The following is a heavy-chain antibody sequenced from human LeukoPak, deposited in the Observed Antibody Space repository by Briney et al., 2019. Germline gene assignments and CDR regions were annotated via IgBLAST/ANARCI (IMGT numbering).Heavy chain of an antibody. CDR1: GGSISSYY. CDR3: ASANYYYYYYMDV. V-gene: IGHV4-59*01. Sequence: SETLSLTCTVSGGSISSYYWSWIRQPPGKGLEWIGYIYYSGSTNYNPSLKSRVTISVDTSKNQSSLKLSSVTAADTAVYYCASANYYYYYYMDVWGKGTTVTVSS. CDR2: IYYSGST. J-gene: IGHJ6*03.